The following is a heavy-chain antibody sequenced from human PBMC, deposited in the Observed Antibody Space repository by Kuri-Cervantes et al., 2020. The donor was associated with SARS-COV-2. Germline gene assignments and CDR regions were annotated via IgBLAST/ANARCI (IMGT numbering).Heavy chain of an antibody. CDR3: AKGIVEYSSSGGAFDI. Sequence: GGSLRLSCAASGFTVSSNYMSWVRQAPGKGLEWVSSISSSSSYIYYADSVKGRFTISRDNAKNSLYLQMNSLRAEDTAVYYCAKGIVEYSSSGGAFDIWGQGTMVTVSS. V-gene: IGHV3-21*01. CDR2: ISSSSSYI. J-gene: IGHJ3*02. D-gene: IGHD6-6*01. CDR1: GFTVSSNY.